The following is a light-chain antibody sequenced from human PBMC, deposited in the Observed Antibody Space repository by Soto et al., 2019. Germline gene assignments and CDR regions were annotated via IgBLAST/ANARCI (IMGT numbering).Light chain of an antibody. J-gene: IGLJ3*02. CDR1: SSKIGSNP. V-gene: IGLV1-44*01. CDR3: VAWDDSLNGVL. Sequence: QSVLTQPPSASGTPGQRVTISCSGSSSKIGSNPVHWYQQVPGTAPKVLIHNNNQRPSGVPDRFSGSKSGTPASLAISGLQSEDEADYYCVAWDDSLNGVLFGGGTKLTVL. CDR2: NNN.